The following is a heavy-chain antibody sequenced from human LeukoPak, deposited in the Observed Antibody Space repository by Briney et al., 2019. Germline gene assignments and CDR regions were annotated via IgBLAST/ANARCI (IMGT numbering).Heavy chain of an antibody. D-gene: IGHD2-2*01. CDR1: GDSISRSNLH. Sequence: SETLSLTCTVSGDSISRSNLHWGWIRQAPGKGLEWIGSVFHTGSTYYNPSLKSRVTISVDSSMNKFSLKMRSVTAADTAFYYCARERREQLLPPYTRSVTYFDYWGQGTLVTVSS. J-gene: IGHJ4*02. CDR2: VFHTGST. V-gene: IGHV4-39*07. CDR3: ARERREQLLPPYTRSVTYFDY.